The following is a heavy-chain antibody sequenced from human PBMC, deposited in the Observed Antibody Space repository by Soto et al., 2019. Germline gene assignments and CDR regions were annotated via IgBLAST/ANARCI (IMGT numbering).Heavy chain of an antibody. CDR1: GYTFTSYG. J-gene: IGHJ6*02. CDR2: ISAHNGNT. D-gene: IGHD6-13*01. V-gene: IGHV1-18*04. Sequence: QVQLVQPGAEVKKPGASVKVSCKASGYTFTSYGISWVRQAPGQGLEWMGWISAHNGNTNYAQKLQGRVTMTTDTSTSTADMELRSLRADDTAVYYCARDLGIAAAGARGDVWGQGTTVTVSS. CDR3: ARDLGIAAAGARGDV.